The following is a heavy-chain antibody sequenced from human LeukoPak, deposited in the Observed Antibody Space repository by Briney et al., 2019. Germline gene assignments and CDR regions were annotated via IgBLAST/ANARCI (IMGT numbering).Heavy chain of an antibody. D-gene: IGHD3-3*01. CDR3: ARTLPFDFWGGYPTFYFDY. Sequence: ASVKVSCKASGYTFTSYAMHWVRQAPGQRLEWMGWINAGNGNTKYSQKFQGRVTITRDTSASTAYMELSSLRSEDTAVYYCARTLPFDFWGGYPTFYFDYWGQGTLVTVSS. CDR1: GYTFTSYA. J-gene: IGHJ4*02. V-gene: IGHV1-3*01. CDR2: INAGNGNT.